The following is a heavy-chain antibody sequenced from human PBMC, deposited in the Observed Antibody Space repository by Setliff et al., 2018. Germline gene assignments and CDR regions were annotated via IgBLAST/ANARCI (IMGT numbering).Heavy chain of an antibody. D-gene: IGHD1-26*01. CDR1: GFTFSIYW. Sequence: GGSLRLSCAASGFTFSIYWMHWVRQVPRKGLEWVSRINIDGRSINYADSVRGRFTISRDNAKNTVYLQMNSLRGDDTAVYHCARDLVGATADFWGRGTLVTVSS. J-gene: IGHJ4*02. CDR3: ARDLVGATADF. V-gene: IGHV3-74*01. CDR2: INIDGRSI.